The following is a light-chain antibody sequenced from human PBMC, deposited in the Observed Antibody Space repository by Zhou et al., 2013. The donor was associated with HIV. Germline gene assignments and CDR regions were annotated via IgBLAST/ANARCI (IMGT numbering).Light chain of an antibody. J-gene: IGKJ2*03. Sequence: EIVMTQSPASLSVSPGERATLSCRASQSLNNKLAWYQQRPGQPPRLLIYRASTKATGIPARFSGGGSGTEFTLTISRLEPEDFAVYYCQQYGDSPSSFGLGTKLEI. CDR1: QSLNNK. CDR3: QQYGDSPSS. CDR2: RAS. V-gene: IGKV3-15*01.